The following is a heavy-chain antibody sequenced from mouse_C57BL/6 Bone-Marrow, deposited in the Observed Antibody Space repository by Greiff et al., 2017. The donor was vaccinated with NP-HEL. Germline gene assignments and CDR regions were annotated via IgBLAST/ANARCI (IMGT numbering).Heavy chain of an antibody. V-gene: IGHV5-17*01. Sequence: EVKLVESGGGLVKPGGSLQLSCAASGFTFSDYGMHWVRQAPEKGLEWVAYISSGSSTIYYAATVKGRFTISRDNAKNTLFLQMTSLRSEDTAMYYCARPTLYYYGSSWFAYWGQGTLVTVSA. CDR1: GFTFSDYG. CDR3: ARPTLYYYGSSWFAY. D-gene: IGHD1-1*01. J-gene: IGHJ3*01. CDR2: ISSGSSTI.